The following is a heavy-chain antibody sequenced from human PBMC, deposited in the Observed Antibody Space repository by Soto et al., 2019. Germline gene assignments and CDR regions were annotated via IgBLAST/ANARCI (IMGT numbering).Heavy chain of an antibody. J-gene: IGHJ4*02. V-gene: IGHV1-18*01. CDR1: GYTFTSYG. CDR3: AREMCTSYGQQNFLDY. D-gene: IGHD2-8*01. CDR2: VSPNSGDT. Sequence: QVQLVQSAGEVRQPGASVKVSCKASGYTFTSYGITWVRQAPGQGLEWMGWVSPNSGDTRYAQNLQGRVTITTDRFTSIAYMELRRLTSDDKALYYCAREMCTSYGQQNFLDYWGQGALFTVSS.